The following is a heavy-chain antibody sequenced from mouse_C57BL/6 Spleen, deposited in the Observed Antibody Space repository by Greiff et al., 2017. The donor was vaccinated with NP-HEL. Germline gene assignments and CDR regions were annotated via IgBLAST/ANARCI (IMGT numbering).Heavy chain of an antibody. CDR3: ARCKYWEFDV. J-gene: IGHJ1*03. Sequence: VQLQQSGAELVRPGSSVKLSCTASGYTFTSYWMHWVKQRPIQGLEWIGNIDPSDSETHYTPKFQDKATLTVDKSSSTAYMQLSSLTSEDSAVYYCARCKYWEFDVWGKGTTVTVSS. CDR1: GYTFTSYW. V-gene: IGHV1-52*01. CDR2: IDPSDSET.